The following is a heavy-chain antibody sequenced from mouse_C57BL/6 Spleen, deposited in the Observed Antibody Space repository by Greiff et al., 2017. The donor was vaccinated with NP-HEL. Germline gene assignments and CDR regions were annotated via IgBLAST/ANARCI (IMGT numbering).Heavy chain of an antibody. J-gene: IGHJ1*03. CDR2: LYWDDDK. V-gene: IGHV8-12*01. Sequence: QVTLKESGPGILQSSQTLSLTCSFSGFSLSTSGMGVSWLRQPSGKGLEWLAHLYWDDDKRYNPFLKSRPTISKDTSRNQVFLKITSVDTADTATCDWTRRGSTVVADWYFDVWGTGTTVTVSS. CDR3: TRRGSTVVADWYFDV. CDR1: GFSLSTSGMG. D-gene: IGHD1-1*01.